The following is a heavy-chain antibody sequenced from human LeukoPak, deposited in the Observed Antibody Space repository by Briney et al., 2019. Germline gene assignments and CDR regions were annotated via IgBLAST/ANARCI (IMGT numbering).Heavy chain of an antibody. CDR3: ARDQCPITMVREALCYFDY. J-gene: IGHJ4*02. Sequence: ASVKVSCKASGGTFSSYAISWVRQAPGQGLEWLGRIIPILGIANYAQKFQGRVTITADKSTSTAYMKLSSLRSEDTAVYYCARDQCPITMVREALCYFDYWGQGTLVTVSS. CDR2: IIPILGIA. CDR1: GGTFSSYA. V-gene: IGHV1-69*10. D-gene: IGHD3-10*01.